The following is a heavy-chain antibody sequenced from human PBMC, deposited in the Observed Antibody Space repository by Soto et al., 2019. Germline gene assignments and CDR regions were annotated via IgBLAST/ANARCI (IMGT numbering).Heavy chain of an antibody. CDR3: ARDSSPYYDFWSGFYTYFDY. J-gene: IGHJ4*02. CDR2: INSDGSTT. Sequence: GGSLRLSCSASGFTFSNYWMNWVRQAPGKGLMWVSRINSDGSTTNYADSVKGRFTISRDNAKKTLYLQMNSLRVDDTAVYYCARDSSPYYDFWSGFYTYFDYWGQGALVTVSS. CDR1: GFTFSNYW. D-gene: IGHD3-3*01. V-gene: IGHV3-74*01.